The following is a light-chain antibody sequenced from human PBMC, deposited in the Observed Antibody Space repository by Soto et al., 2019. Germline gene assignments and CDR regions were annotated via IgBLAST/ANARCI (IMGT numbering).Light chain of an antibody. Sequence: QSVLTQPASVSESPGQSITISCTGTSSDIGTYNYVSWYQEHPGKAPKLLIYEVSIRPPGVSDRFSGSKSGNTASLTISGLQAEDEAYYYCCSYTGSSTHVLFGGGTKVTVL. CDR1: SSDIGTYNY. CDR3: CSYTGSSTHVL. J-gene: IGLJ2*01. CDR2: EVS. V-gene: IGLV2-14*01.